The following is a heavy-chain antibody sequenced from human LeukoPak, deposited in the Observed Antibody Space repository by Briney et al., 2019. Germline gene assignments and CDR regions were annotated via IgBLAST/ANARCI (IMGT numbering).Heavy chain of an antibody. CDR1: GGTFSSYA. CDR3: ARGSFGGSYTLSLDY. J-gene: IGHJ4*02. Sequence: SVKLSCKASGGTFSSYAIIWVRQAPGQGLEWMGGIIPIFGTANYAQKFQGRVTITADESTSTAYMELSSLRSEDTAVYYCARGSFGGSYTLSLDYWGQGTLVTVSS. V-gene: IGHV1-69*13. D-gene: IGHD1-26*01. CDR2: IIPIFGTA.